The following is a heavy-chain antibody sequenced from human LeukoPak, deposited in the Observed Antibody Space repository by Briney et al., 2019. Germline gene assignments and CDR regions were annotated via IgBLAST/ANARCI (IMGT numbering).Heavy chain of an antibody. Sequence: GASVKVSCKASGGTFSSYAISWVRQAPGQGLEWMGRIIPILGIANYAQKFQGRVTITADKSTSTAYMELSSLRSEDTAVDYCARRDEIAVAGPFDYWGQGTLVTVSS. CDR3: ARRDEIAVAGPFDY. J-gene: IGHJ4*02. V-gene: IGHV1-69*04. CDR2: IIPILGIA. D-gene: IGHD6-19*01. CDR1: GGTFSSYA.